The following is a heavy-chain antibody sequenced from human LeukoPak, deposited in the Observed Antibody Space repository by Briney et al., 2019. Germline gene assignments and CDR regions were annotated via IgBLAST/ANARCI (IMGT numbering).Heavy chain of an antibody. V-gene: IGHV1-2*02. D-gene: IGHD3-22*01. CDR2: TSPNSGET. CDR3: AVVSGHYSPDY. CDR1: GHTFRGNY. J-gene: IGHJ4*02. Sequence: ASVKVSCKASGHTFRGNYMHCVRQAPGQGVEWMGWTSPNSGETNYAQKFQGRVTLPRDTSISTSYMELSRLRSDDTAVYYCAVVSGHYSPDYWGQGTLVTVSS.